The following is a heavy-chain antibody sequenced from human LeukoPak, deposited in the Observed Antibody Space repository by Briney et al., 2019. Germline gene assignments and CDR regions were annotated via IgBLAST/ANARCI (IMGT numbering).Heavy chain of an antibody. CDR2: ISNSGGTT. Sequence: GGSLRLSCAASGFIFSEYYMGWIRQAPGKGLEWVSYISNSGGTTYYADSVKGRFTISRDNSKNTLYLQMNSLRAEDTAVYYCAKSNYYMDVWGKGTTVTVSS. V-gene: IGHV3-11*04. CDR1: GFIFSEYY. J-gene: IGHJ6*03. CDR3: AKSNYYMDV.